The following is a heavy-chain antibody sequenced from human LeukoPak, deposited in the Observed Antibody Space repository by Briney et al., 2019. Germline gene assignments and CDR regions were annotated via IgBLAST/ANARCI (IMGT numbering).Heavy chain of an antibody. J-gene: IGHJ4*02. CDR3: ARDSTYSFDY. V-gene: IGHV4-4*07. CDR1: GGSISSYY. CDR2: IYASGST. Sequence: SETLSLTCIVSGGSISSYYWTWIRQPAGKGLEWIRRIYASGSTNWNPSLKSRVTMSVDTSKNQFSLKLSSVTAADTAVYYCARDSTYSFDYWGQGTLVTVSS.